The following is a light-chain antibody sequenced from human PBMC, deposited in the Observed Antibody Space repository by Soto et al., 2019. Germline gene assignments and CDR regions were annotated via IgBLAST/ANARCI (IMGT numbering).Light chain of an antibody. J-gene: IGKJ1*01. V-gene: IGKV1-5*03. CDR2: KAS. CDR3: QQSYNPPWT. CDR1: QTIINW. Sequence: DIQLTQYPSTLSASVGDRVTITCRASQTIINWLAWYQHKSGKGPKLLIYKASNLQTGVPSRFSGSGSGTDFTLTINGLQPDDFATYYCQQSYNPPWTFGQGTKVDI.